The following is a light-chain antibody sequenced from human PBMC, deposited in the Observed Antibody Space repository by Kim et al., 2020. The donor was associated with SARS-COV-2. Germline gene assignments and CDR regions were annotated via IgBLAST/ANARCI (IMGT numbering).Light chain of an antibody. V-gene: IGKV3-15*01. CDR1: QTVSSN. J-gene: IGKJ1*01. CDR2: GAS. Sequence: EIVLTQSPATLSVSPGERATLSCRASQTVSSNLVWYHQQHAQAPRRLIYGASTRTASSLARIISSGSWATFTLIISSLLSEDVAVDYCQQYNNRSWTFGQGTKVDIK. CDR3: QQYNNRSWT.